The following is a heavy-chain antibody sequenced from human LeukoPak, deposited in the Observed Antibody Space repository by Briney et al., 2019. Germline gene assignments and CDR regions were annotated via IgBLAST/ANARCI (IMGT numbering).Heavy chain of an antibody. CDR3: AKDWKGSACDGDCLVS. CDR2: RTSSGNT. Sequence: GGSLRLSCAASGFTFSDYAMTWVRQAPGKGLEWVSSRTSSGNTYYADSVRGRLTISRDNSKKTLNLQMIGLRAEDTAVYFCAKDWKGSACDGDCLVSWGQGTVVTVSS. D-gene: IGHD2-21*01. CDR1: GFTFSDYA. V-gene: IGHV3-23*01. J-gene: IGHJ4*02.